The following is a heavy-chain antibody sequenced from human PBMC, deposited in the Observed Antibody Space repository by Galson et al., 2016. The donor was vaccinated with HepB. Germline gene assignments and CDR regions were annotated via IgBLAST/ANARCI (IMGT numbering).Heavy chain of an antibody. J-gene: IGHJ6*02. V-gene: IGHV3-73*01. CDR3: SRMMYYYGSGNTYYYVLDV. Sequence: SLRLSCAASGFTYRGSDMYWVRQASGKGLEWVGRIRSKTNSYATAFAASVEGRFTISRDDSKNTTYLQMNSLKSEDTAVYYCSRMMYYYGSGNTYYYVLDVWGQGATVTVSS. CDR1: GFTYRGSD. CDR2: IRSKTNSYAT. D-gene: IGHD3-10*01.